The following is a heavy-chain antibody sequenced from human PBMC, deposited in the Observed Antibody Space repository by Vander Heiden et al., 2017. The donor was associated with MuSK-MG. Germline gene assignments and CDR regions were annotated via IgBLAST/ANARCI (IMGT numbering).Heavy chain of an antibody. CDR3: ARDTEDYYYYYGMDV. V-gene: IGHV3-21*01. J-gene: IGHJ6*02. CDR2: ISSSSSYI. CDR1: GFTFSSYS. D-gene: IGHD4-17*01. Sequence: EVQLVESGGGLVKPGGSLRLSCAASGFTFSSYSMTWVRQAPGKGLEWVSSISSSSSYIYYADSVKGRFTISRDNAKNSLYLQMNSLRAEDTAVYYCARDTEDYYYYYGMDVWGQGTTVTVSS.